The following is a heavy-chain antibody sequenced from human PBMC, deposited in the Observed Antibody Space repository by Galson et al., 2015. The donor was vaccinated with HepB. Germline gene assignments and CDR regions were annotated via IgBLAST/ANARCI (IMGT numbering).Heavy chain of an antibody. CDR3: ASRRRIAAAGKGGYY. V-gene: IGHV4-34*01. CDR2: INHSGST. J-gene: IGHJ4*02. D-gene: IGHD6-13*01. Sequence: YWSWIRQPPGKGLEWIGEINHSGSTNYNPSLKSRVSISVDTSKNQFSLKLSSVTAADTAVYYCASRRRIAAAGKGGYYWGQGTLVTVSS. CDR1: Y.